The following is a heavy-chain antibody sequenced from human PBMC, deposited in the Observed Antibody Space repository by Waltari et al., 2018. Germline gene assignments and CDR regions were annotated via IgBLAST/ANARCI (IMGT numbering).Heavy chain of an antibody. CDR3: ARIGSVNWFDP. J-gene: IGHJ5*02. CDR1: GGAISSSDYY. Sequence: QLQLQESGPGLVKPSETLSLNCAVPGGAISSSDYYWGWIRQPPGKGLEWIGSIYESGSTYYNPSLKSRLAISVDTSKNQFSLKLTSVTAADTAEYYCARIGSVNWFDPWGQGILVTASS. D-gene: IGHD3-10*01. CDR2: IYESGST. V-gene: IGHV4-39*01.